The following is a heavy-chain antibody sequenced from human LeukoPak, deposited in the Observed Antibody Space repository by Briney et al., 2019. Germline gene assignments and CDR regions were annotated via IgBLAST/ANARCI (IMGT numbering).Heavy chain of an antibody. D-gene: IGHD3-22*01. Sequence: SETLSLTCTVSGGSISSYYWSWIRQPPGKGLEWIGYIYYSGSTNYNPSLKSRVTISVDTSKNQFSLKLSSVTAADTAVYYCARAYYYDSSGYIGDFDYWGQGTLVTVSS. CDR1: GGSISSYY. CDR3: ARAYYYDSSGYIGDFDY. CDR2: IYYSGST. V-gene: IGHV4-59*12. J-gene: IGHJ4*02.